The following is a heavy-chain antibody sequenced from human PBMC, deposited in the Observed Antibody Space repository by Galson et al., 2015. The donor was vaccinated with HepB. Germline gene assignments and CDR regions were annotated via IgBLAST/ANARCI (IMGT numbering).Heavy chain of an antibody. D-gene: IGHD1-26*01. Sequence: SVTVSCKASGGTFSSYAISWVRQAPGQGLEWMGGIIPIFGTTNYAQKFQGRVTITADESTSTAYMELSSLRSEDTAVHYCATDGPGPRVGATDSRLDYWGQGTLVTVSS. CDR3: ATDGPGPRVGATDSRLDY. V-gene: IGHV1-69*13. CDR2: IIPIFGTT. CDR1: GGTFSSYA. J-gene: IGHJ4*02.